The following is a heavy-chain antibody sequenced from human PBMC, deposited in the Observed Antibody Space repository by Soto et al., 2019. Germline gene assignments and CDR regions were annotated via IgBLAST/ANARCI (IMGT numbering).Heavy chain of an antibody. CDR2: INTYNGNS. D-gene: IGHD2-15*01. CDR1: GYTLTNYA. J-gene: IGHJ4*02. V-gene: IGHV1-18*01. CDR3: ARDCTGGSCFCIY. Sequence: ASVKVSCKASGYTLTNYAISWVRQAPGQGPEWMGWINTYNGNSNYAQKFQGRVTMTTDTSTNTAYMELRSLTSDDTAVYYCARDCTGGSCFCIYWGQGTLVTVSS.